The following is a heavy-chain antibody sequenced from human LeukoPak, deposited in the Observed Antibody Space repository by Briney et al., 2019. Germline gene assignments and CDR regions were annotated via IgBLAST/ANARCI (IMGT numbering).Heavy chain of an antibody. D-gene: IGHD6-13*01. CDR3: ARQYSSSWYAVWAPFDS. CDR1: GFTFSSYW. V-gene: IGHV3-7*01. J-gene: IGHJ5*01. Sequence: GGSLRLSCAASGFTFSSYWMSWVRQAPGKGLEWVASIKQDGSEKYYVDSVKGRFTISRDNARNSLSLQMNSLRADDTALYYCARQYSSSWYAVWAPFDSWGQGTLVTVSS. CDR2: IKQDGSEK.